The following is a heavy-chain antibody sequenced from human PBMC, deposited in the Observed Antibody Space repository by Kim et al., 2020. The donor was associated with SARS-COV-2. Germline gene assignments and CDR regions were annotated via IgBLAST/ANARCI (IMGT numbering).Heavy chain of an antibody. Sequence: SETLSLTCTVSGGSISSSSYYWGWIRQPPGKGLEWIGSIYYSGSTYYNPSLKSRVTISVDTSKNQFSLKLSSVTAADTAVYYCARSSPRGGAFDIWGQGT. CDR3: ARSSPRGGAFDI. D-gene: IGHD3-10*01. V-gene: IGHV4-39*01. CDR1: GGSISSSSYY. J-gene: IGHJ3*02. CDR2: IYYSGST.